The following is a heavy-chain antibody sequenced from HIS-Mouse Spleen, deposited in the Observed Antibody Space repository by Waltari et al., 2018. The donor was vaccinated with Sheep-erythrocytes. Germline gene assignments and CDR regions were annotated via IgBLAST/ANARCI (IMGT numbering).Heavy chain of an antibody. J-gene: IGHJ4*02. CDR3: ARSDIRSSGWLDY. V-gene: IGHV3-74*01. Sequence: EVQLVESGGGLVQPGGSLRLSCAASGFTFSSYWMHWVRQAPGKGLWWVSRINSDGRSKSDADSVKGRFTIARDNAKNTLYLQMNSLRAEDTAVYYCARSDIRSSGWLDYWGQGTLVTVSS. CDR1: GFTFSSYW. D-gene: IGHD6-19*01. CDR2: INSDGRSK.